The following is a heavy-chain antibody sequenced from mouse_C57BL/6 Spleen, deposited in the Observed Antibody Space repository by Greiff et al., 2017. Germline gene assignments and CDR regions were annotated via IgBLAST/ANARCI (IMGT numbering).Heavy chain of an antibody. Sequence: VQLQQSGAELMKPGASVKLSCKSTGYTFTGYWIEWVTQRPGHGLEWFGEIFPGSGSTNYNEKFKGKDTFTADTSSNTAHLQLSSLTTEDSASSYCSRYGKLGRYWYFCGWGTAITVTFAS. CDR1: GYTFTGYW. J-gene: IGHJ1*03. D-gene: IGHD4-1*01. CDR2: IFPGSGST. CDR3: SRYGKLGRYWYFCG. V-gene: IGHV1-9*01.